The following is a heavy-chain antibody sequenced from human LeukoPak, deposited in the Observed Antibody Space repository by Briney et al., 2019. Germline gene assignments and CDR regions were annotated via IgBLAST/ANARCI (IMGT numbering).Heavy chain of an antibody. J-gene: IGHJ4*02. V-gene: IGHV1-46*01. D-gene: IGHD6-13*01. Sequence: ASVKVSCKASGYTFTNYYMHWVRQAPGQGLEWMGIINPSDDGTTYAQKFQGRVTMTRDTSTSTVYMELSSLRSEDTAVYYCARVRVRAPAIFDYWGQGTLVTVSS. CDR1: GYTFTNYY. CDR3: ARVRVRAPAIFDY. CDR2: INPSDDGT.